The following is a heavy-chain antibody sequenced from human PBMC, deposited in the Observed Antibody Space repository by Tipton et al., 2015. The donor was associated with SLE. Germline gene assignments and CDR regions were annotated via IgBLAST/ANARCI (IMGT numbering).Heavy chain of an antibody. CDR2: IYTSGST. CDR3: ARYKTRGSAFDI. Sequence: LRLSCTVSGGSISSGSYYWSWIRQPAGKGLEWIGRIYTSGSTNYNPSLKSRVTISVDTSKNQFSLKLSSVTAADTAVYYCARYKTRGSAFDIWGQGTMVTVSS. CDR1: GGSISSGSYY. D-gene: IGHD1-1*01. V-gene: IGHV4-61*02. J-gene: IGHJ3*02.